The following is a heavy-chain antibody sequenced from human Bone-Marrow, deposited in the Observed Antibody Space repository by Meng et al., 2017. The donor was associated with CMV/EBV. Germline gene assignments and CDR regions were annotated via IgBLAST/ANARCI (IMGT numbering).Heavy chain of an antibody. Sequence: ASVKVSCKASGYTFSDYFLHWVRQAPGQGLEWMGWINPKSGVTNYAQRFQDRVTMTTDTSIRTVYMDLSRLTSDDTAIFYCARDLGVGAAGYWGQVTLGTSSS. J-gene: IGHJ4*01. CDR2: INPKSGVT. V-gene: IGHV1-2*02. CDR3: ARDLGVGAAGY. CDR1: GYTFSDYF. D-gene: IGHD3-3*01.